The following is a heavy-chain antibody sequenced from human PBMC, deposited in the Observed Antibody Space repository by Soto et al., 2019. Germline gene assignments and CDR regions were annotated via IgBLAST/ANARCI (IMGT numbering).Heavy chain of an antibody. V-gene: IGHV4-30-4*01. D-gene: IGHD5-18*01. J-gene: IGHJ5*02. CDR3: ARGLRPGYSYGLFDP. CDR2: IYYSGST. Sequence: QVQLQESGPGLVKPSQTLSLTCTVSGGSISSGDYYWSWIRQPPGKGLEWIGYIYYSGSTYYNPSLKSRVTISVDTSKHQCSLKLSSVTAADTAVYYCARGLRPGYSYGLFDPWGQGTLVTVSS. CDR1: GGSISSGDYY.